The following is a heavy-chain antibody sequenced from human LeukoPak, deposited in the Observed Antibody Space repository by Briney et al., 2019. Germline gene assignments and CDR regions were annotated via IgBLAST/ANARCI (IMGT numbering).Heavy chain of an antibody. CDR1: GFTFSSYA. V-gene: IGHV3-23*01. D-gene: IGHD4-17*01. CDR3: AKDLSGDYGDYFDY. J-gene: IGHJ4*02. Sequence: GGSLRLSCAASGFTFSSYAMSRVRQAPGKGLEWVSAIGGSGGSTYYADSVKGRFTISRDNSKNTLYLQMNSLRAEDTAVYYCAKDLSGDYGDYFDYWGQGTLVTVSS. CDR2: IGGSGGST.